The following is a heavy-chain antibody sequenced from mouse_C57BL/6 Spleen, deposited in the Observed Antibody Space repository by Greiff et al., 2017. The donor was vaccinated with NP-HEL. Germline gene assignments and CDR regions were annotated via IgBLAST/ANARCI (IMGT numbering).Heavy chain of an antibody. Sequence: VQLQQPGAELVKPGASVKLSCKASGYTFTSYWMHWVKQRPGQGLEWIGVIHPNSGSTNYNEKFKSKATLTVDKSSSTAYMQLSSLTSEDSAVYSCARGGDYYYAMDYWGQGTSVTVSS. CDR2: IHPNSGST. J-gene: IGHJ4*01. V-gene: IGHV1-64*01. D-gene: IGHD3-3*01. CDR1: GYTFTSYW. CDR3: ARGGDYYYAMDY.